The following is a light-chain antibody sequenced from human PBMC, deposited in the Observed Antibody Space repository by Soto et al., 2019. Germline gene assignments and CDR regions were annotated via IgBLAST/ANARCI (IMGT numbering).Light chain of an antibody. Sequence: DIQMTQSPSTLSGSVGDRVTITCRASQTISSWLAWYQQKPGKAPKPLSYKASTLKSGVPSRFSGSGSGTEFTLTISSLKPDDFATYYCQHYNSYSEAFGQGTKVDIK. V-gene: IGKV1-5*03. J-gene: IGKJ1*01. CDR3: QHYNSYSEA. CDR1: QTISSW. CDR2: KAS.